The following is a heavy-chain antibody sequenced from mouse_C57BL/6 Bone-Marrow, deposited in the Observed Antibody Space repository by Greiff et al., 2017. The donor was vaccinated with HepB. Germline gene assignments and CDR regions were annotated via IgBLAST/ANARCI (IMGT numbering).Heavy chain of an antibody. Sequence: EVQRVESGEGLVKPGGSLKLSCAASGFTFSSYAMSWVRQTPEKRLEWVAYISSGGDYIYYADTVKGRFTISRDNARNTLYLQMSSLKSEDTAMYYCTSAANWEETYWGQGTLVTVSA. D-gene: IGHD4-1*01. J-gene: IGHJ3*01. CDR3: TSAANWEETY. V-gene: IGHV5-9-1*02. CDR1: GFTFSSYA. CDR2: ISSGGDYI.